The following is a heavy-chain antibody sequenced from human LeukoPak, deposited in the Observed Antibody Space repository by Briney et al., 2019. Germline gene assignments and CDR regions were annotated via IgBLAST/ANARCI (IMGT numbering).Heavy chain of an antibody. CDR2: IYRDGET. CDR1: GFTVSGSY. Sequence: GGSLRLSCVASGFTVSGSYLSWVRQAPGKELEWVSVIYRDGETYYAGSVKGRFTISRDNSKNTVYLQMTNLRVEDTAVYFCARGYCTATDCHGGWWFNLWGQGTLVSVSS. J-gene: IGHJ5*02. D-gene: IGHD2-8*02. CDR3: ARGYCTATDCHGGWWFNL. V-gene: IGHV3-53*01.